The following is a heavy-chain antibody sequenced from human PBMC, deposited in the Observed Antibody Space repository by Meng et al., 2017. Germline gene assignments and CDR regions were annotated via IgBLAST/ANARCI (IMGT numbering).Heavy chain of an antibody. CDR1: GLTFDDYA. CDR3: AKDEGGSYYGIEY. Sequence: GESLKISCAASGLTFDDYAMHWVRQAPGKGLEWVSLISWDGGSTYYADSVKGRFTISRDNSKNSLYLQMNSLRAEDTALYYCAKDEGGSYYGIEYWGQGTLVTVSS. J-gene: IGHJ4*02. CDR2: ISWDGGST. D-gene: IGHD1-26*01. V-gene: IGHV3-43D*03.